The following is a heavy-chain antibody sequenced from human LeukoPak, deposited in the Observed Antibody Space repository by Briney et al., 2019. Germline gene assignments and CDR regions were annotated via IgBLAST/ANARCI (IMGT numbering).Heavy chain of an antibody. V-gene: IGHV3-21*01. D-gene: IGHD2-15*01. CDR1: GFTFSSYS. CDR2: ISSSSSYI. J-gene: IGHJ4*02. CDR3: MVVAATKDSFDY. Sequence: GGSLRLSCAASGFTFSSYSMNWVRQAPGKGLEWVSSISSSSSYIYYADSVKGRFTISRDNAKNSLYLQMNSLRAEDTAVYYCMVVAATKDSFDYWGQGTLVTVFS.